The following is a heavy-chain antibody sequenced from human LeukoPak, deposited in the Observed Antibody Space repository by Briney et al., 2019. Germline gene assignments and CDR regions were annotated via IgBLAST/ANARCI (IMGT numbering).Heavy chain of an antibody. J-gene: IGHJ3*02. Sequence: PGGSLRLSCAASGLTFSSYGMHWVRQAPGKGLEWVAFIRYDGSNKYYADSVKGRFTISRDNSKNTLYLQMNSLRAEDTAVYYCANLVVVPAAIPSDDAFDIWGQGTMVTVSS. V-gene: IGHV3-30*02. D-gene: IGHD2-2*02. CDR2: IRYDGSNK. CDR1: GLTFSSYG. CDR3: ANLVVVPAAIPSDDAFDI.